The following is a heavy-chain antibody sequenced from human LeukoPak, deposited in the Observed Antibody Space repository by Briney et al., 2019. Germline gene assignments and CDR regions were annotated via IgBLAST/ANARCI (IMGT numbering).Heavy chain of an antibody. J-gene: IGHJ6*03. D-gene: IGHD6-6*01. Sequence: PGGSLRLSCAVSGFTFSAYWMSWVRQVPGKGLEWVASIKQDGSDMYYLDSVKGRFTISRDNAKNSMYLQMNSLRAEDTAVYYCATYSSSSPDSYYYYMDVWGKGTTVTVSS. CDR3: ATYSSSSPDSYYYYMDV. CDR2: IKQDGSDM. V-gene: IGHV3-7*01. CDR1: GFTFSAYW.